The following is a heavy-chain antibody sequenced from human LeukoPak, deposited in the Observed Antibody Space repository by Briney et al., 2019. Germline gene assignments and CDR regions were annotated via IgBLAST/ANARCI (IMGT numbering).Heavy chain of an antibody. CDR1: GFTFSSYA. Sequence: GGSLRLSCAASGFTFSSYAMSWVRQAPGKGLEWVSAISGSGGSTYYADSVKGRFTISGDNSKRSLYLQMDRLRVDDTAVYYCARGAYGWTFNPWGQGTLVSVSS. J-gene: IGHJ5*02. CDR3: ARGAYGWTFNP. V-gene: IGHV3-23*01. D-gene: IGHD3-10*01. CDR2: ISGSGGST.